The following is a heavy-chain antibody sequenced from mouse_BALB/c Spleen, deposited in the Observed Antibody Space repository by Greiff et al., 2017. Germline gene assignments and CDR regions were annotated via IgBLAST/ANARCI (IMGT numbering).Heavy chain of an antibody. CDR1: GFTFSSYG. V-gene: IGHV5-6*01. D-gene: IGHD2-1*01. Sequence: EVHLVESGGDLVKPGGSLKLSCAASGFTFSSYGMSWVRQTPDKRLEWVATISDGGSYTYYPDSVKGRFTISRDNAKNNLYLQMSSLKSEDTAMYYCARVRHGKDAMDYWGQGTSVTVSS. CDR2: ISDGGSYT. CDR3: ARVRHGKDAMDY. J-gene: IGHJ4*01.